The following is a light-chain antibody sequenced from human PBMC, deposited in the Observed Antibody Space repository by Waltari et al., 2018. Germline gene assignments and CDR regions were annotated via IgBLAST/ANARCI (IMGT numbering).Light chain of an antibody. CDR2: PAS. CDR1: QSISRA. J-gene: IGKJ1*01. CDR3: QHYLRLPVT. Sequence: IVLTQSPGTLSLSLGERATLSCRASQSISRALAWYQQKPGQAPRLLIYPASTRATGIPDRFSGSGSGTDFSLTISRLEPEDFAVYYCQHYLRLPVTFGQGTKVEI. V-gene: IGKV3-20*01.